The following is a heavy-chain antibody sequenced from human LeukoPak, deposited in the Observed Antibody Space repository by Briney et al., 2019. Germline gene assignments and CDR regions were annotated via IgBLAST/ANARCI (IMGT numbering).Heavy chain of an antibody. CDR3: ARVNGMATINAFDI. J-gene: IGHJ3*02. V-gene: IGHV1-3*01. D-gene: IGHD5-24*01. Sequence: GASVKVSCKASGYHFTSYAMHWVRQAPGQRLEWVGWINAGHGNTRSSEKFQDRVTISRDTSATTIYMELSSLRSEDTAVYYCARVNGMATINAFDIWGQGTMVTVSS. CDR1: GYHFTSYA. CDR2: INAGHGNT.